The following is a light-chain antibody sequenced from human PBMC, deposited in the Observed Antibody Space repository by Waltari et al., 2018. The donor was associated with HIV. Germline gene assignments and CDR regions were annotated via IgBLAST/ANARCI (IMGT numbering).Light chain of an antibody. V-gene: IGLV2-14*01. CDR3: SSYTSSSTYV. CDR2: DFS. CDR1: RRHVGGYNF. Sequence: SALTQPASVSGSPGKPINIPCTGTRRHVGGYNFVTWSPQHPGTAPKIQHYDFSKRPSGGSNRCSGSKSGNTASLTISGLQAEDEADYYCSSYTSSSTYVFGTGTKVTVL. J-gene: IGLJ1*01.